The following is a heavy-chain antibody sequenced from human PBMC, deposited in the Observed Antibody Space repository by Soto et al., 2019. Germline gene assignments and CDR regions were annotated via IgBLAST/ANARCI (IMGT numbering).Heavy chain of an antibody. J-gene: IGHJ4*02. CDR3: ARRKERSGPNYFDL. Sequence: ASVKVPCKASGYTFGTYDFNWLRQSPGQGLEWMGWMNPNSGNTGYAQKFRGRVSMTRNTSISTAYMELSNLRSEDTALYFCARRKERSGPNYFDLWGQGTLVTVSS. V-gene: IGHV1-8*01. CDR1: GYTFGTYD. CDR2: MNPNSGNT. D-gene: IGHD6-25*01.